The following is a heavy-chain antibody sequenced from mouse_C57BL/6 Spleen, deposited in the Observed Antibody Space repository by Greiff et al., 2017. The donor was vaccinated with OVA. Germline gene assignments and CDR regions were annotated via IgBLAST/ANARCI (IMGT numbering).Heavy chain of an antibody. D-gene: IGHD4-1*01. CDR3: ARPWDRYFDV. J-gene: IGHJ1*03. Sequence: VQLQQPGAELVKPGASVKMSCKASGYTFTSYWITWVKQRPGQGLEWIGDIYPGSGSTNYNEKFKSKATLTVDTSSSTAYMQLRSLPSEDSAVYYCARPWDRYFDVWGTGTTVTVSS. CDR2: IYPGSGST. V-gene: IGHV1-55*01. CDR1: GYTFTSYW.